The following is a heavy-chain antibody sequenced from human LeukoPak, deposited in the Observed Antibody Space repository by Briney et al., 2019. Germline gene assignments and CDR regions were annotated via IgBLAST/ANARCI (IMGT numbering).Heavy chain of an antibody. D-gene: IGHD3-10*01. CDR2: ISGSGGST. V-gene: IGHV3-23*01. CDR1: GFTVSSNY. CDR3: AKRESITMVRGVMFY. J-gene: IGHJ4*02. Sequence: GGSLRLSCAASGFTVSSNYMSWVRQAPGKGLEWVSAISGSGGSTYYADSVKGRFTISRDNSKNTLYLQMNSLRAEDTAVYYCAKRESITMVRGVMFYWGQGTLVTVSS.